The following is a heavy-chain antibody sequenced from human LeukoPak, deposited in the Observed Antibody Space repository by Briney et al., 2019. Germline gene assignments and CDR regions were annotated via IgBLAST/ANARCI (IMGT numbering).Heavy chain of an antibody. CDR2: IYYSGST. CDR1: GGSISSYY. J-gene: IGHJ5*02. V-gene: IGHV4-59*01. Sequence: SETLSLTCTVSGGSISSYYWSWIRQPPEKGLEWIGYIYYSGSTNYNPSLKSRVTISVDTSKNQFSLKLSSVTAADTAVYYCARERASSSNDGFDPWGQGTLVTVSS. CDR3: ARERASSSNDGFDP. D-gene: IGHD1-1*01.